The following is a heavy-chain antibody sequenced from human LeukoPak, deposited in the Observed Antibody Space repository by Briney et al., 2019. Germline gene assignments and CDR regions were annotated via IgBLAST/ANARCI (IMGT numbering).Heavy chain of an antibody. V-gene: IGHV5-51*01. D-gene: IGHD2-2*01. Sequence: GESLEISFKGSGYSFTSYWIGWVRQMPGKGLGWMGIIYPGDSDTRYSPSFQGQVTISADKSISTACLQWTGLKAADTAMCYCARQDIVVVGAFDMWGQGTMVTVSS. CDR1: GYSFTSYW. CDR3: ARQDIVVVGAFDM. CDR2: IYPGDSDT. J-gene: IGHJ3*02.